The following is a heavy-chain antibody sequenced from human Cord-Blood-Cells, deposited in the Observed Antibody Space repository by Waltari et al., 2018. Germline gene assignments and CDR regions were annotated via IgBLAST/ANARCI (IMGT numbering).Heavy chain of an antibody. Sequence: EVQLVESGGGVVQPGGSLRLACEASGFTFSSYWMSWVSQAPGKGLEWVANIKQDGSEKYYVDSVKGRFTISRDNAKNSLYLQMNSLRAEDTAVYYCARGLAGDDAFDIWGQGTMVTVSS. CDR1: GFTFSSYW. V-gene: IGHV3-7*01. CDR2: IKQDGSEK. CDR3: ARGLAGDDAFDI. J-gene: IGHJ3*02. D-gene: IGHD2-21*01.